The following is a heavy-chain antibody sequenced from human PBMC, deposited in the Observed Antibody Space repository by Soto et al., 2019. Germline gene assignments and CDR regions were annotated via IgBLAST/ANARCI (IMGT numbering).Heavy chain of an antibody. D-gene: IGHD3-10*01. CDR1: GGPINSPDYY. CDR2: LYYSGGT. J-gene: IGHJ4*02. V-gene: IGHV4-30-4*01. CDR3: ARNLYGSGSYYDY. Sequence: PSETLSLTCNVSGGPINSPDYYWTWIRQSPGKGLEWIGYLYYSGGTYYNPSLKTRVTISVDTSKNQFSLRLSSVTAADTAVYYCARNLYGSGSYYDYWGQGTLVTVSS.